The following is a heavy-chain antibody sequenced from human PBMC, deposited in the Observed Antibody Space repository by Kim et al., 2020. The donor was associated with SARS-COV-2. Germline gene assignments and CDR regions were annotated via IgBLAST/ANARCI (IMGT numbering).Heavy chain of an antibody. CDR2: ITYNGSNK. J-gene: IGHJ4*01. Sequence: GGSLRLSCAASGFTFRGYGMHWVRQAPGKGLEWVALITYNGSNKYNADSVKGRFTISIDNSENTLYPQMKSLRAEDKDKDYCERQHMTDSRRDVIDYWG. D-gene: IGHD2-21*02. V-gene: IGHV3-30*03. CDR3: ERQHMTDSRRDVIDY. CDR1: GFTFRGYG.